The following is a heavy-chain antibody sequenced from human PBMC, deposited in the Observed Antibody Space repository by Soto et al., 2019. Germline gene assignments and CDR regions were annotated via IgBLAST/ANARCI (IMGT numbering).Heavy chain of an antibody. CDR3: ARTYYDFWGYGMDV. V-gene: IGHV3-48*03. J-gene: IGHJ6*02. CDR1: GFTFSTSE. CDR2: ISSIGTTI. D-gene: IGHD3-3*01. Sequence: GGSLRLCCAASGFTFSTSEMNWVRQAPGKGLEWISYISSIGTTIYYADSVRGRFTISRDNAKSSLYLQMSSLRAEDTAVYYCARTYYDFWGYGMDVWGQGTTVTVYS.